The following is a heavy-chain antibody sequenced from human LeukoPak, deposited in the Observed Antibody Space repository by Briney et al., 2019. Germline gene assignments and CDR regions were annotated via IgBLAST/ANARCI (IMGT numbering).Heavy chain of an antibody. Sequence: SETLSLTCAVYGGSFSGYYWSWIRQPPGKGLEWIGEINHSGSTNYNPSLKSRVTISVDTSKNQFSLKLSSVTAADTAVYYCAREGYAESAFDYWGQGTLVTVSS. D-gene: IGHD2-2*01. CDR3: AREGYAESAFDY. J-gene: IGHJ4*02. CDR1: GGSFSGYY. CDR2: INHSGST. V-gene: IGHV4-34*01.